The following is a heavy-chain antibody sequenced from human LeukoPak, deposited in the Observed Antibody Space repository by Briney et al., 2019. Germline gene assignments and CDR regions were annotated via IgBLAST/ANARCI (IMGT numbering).Heavy chain of an antibody. CDR2: ISSSGSTI. Sequence: PGGSLRLSRAASGFTFSSYEMNWVRQAPGKGLERVSYISSSGSTIYYADSVKGRFTISKDNAKNSLYLQMNSLRAEDTAVYYCARDSTAGYSSSWYGDFDYWGQGTLVTVSS. V-gene: IGHV3-48*03. J-gene: IGHJ4*02. CDR3: ARDSTAGYSSSWYGDFDY. D-gene: IGHD6-13*01. CDR1: GFTFSSYE.